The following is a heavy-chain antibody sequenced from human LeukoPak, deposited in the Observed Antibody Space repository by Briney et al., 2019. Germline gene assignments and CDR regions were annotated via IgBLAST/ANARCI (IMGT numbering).Heavy chain of an antibody. D-gene: IGHD6-6*01. J-gene: IGHJ6*03. Sequence: PGGSLRLSCAASGFTFSNYAMHWVRQAPGKGLEWVSLITGSGSSTYYSNSVKGRFTISRDTSKNTLYLQMNSLRAEDTAVYYCAREGSIAARPSYYYYYMDVWGKGTTVTVSS. CDR3: AREGSIAARPSYYYYYMDV. CDR2: ITGSGSST. V-gene: IGHV3-23*01. CDR1: GFTFSNYA.